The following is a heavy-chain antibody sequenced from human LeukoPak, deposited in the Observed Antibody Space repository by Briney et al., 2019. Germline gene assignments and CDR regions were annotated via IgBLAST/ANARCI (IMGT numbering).Heavy chain of an antibody. J-gene: IGHJ4*02. CDR1: GFTSKNAW. CDR2: VKTHAEGGAI. Sequence: RGTLRLSCEGSGFTSKNAWMSWVRQAPGKGQEWVGRVKTHAEGGAIDYGAPVKGRFNISRDDSKNTVYLQMTTLKTEDTAMYYCTTGQGKTDDDIWGQGSLVTVSS. V-gene: IGHV3-15*01. CDR3: TTGQGKTDDDI. D-gene: IGHD2-21*02.